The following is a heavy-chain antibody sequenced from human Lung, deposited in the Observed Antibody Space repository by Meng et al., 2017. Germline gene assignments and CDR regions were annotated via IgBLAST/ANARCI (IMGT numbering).Heavy chain of an antibody. CDR2: ISYDGSNK. CDR1: GFTFSSYA. D-gene: IGHD6-19*01. Sequence: GGPLRLSCAASGFTFSSYAMHWVRQAPGKGLEWVAVISYDGSNKYYADSVKGRFTISRDNSKNTLYLQMNSLRAEDTAVYYCARDVGAVAGSSPGAFDIWGQGTMVTVSS. V-gene: IGHV3-30*04. CDR3: ARDVGAVAGSSPGAFDI. J-gene: IGHJ3*02.